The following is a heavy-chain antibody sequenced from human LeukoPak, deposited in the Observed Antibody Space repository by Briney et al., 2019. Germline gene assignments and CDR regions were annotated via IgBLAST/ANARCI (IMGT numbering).Heavy chain of an antibody. CDR2: INPNSGGT. CDR1: GYTFTGYY. D-gene: IGHD4-23*01. V-gene: IGHV1-2*02. J-gene: IGHJ2*01. CDR3: ARHPGKVTNDWYFDL. Sequence: ASLKVSCKAAGYTFTGYYMHWVRQAPGQGLEWMGWINPNSGGTNYAQKFQGRITMTRDTSITTAYMELSRLSSDDTAVYYCARHPGKVTNDWYFDLWGRGILVTVSS.